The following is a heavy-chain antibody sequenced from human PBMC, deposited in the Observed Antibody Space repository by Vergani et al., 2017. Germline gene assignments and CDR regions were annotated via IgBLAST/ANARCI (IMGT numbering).Heavy chain of an antibody. Sequence: EVQLVESGGGLVKPGGSLRLSCAASGFTFSSYSMNWVRQAPGKGLEWVSSISSSSSYIYYADSVKGRFTISRDNAKNSLYLQMNSLRAEDTAVYYCAKDLAYCGGDCYSLDYWGQGTLVTVSS. V-gene: IGHV3-21*01. J-gene: IGHJ4*02. CDR3: AKDLAYCGGDCYSLDY. CDR2: ISSSSSYI. D-gene: IGHD2-21*01. CDR1: GFTFSSYS.